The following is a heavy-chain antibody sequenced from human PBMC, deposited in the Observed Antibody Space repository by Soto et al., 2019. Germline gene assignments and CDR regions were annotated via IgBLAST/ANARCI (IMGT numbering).Heavy chain of an antibody. D-gene: IGHD2-21*02. J-gene: IGHJ4*02. V-gene: IGHV3-23*01. CDR1: GFTFRNYA. Sequence: EVQQLESGGGLVQPGGSLRLSCAASGFTFRNYAMSWVRQAPGKGLEWVSTITFSGANINYTDSVKGRFSISRDNSKNTLFLQMNSLRAEDTAVYYCAKKAAYCGGDCYSLFDYWGQGTLVTVSS. CDR3: AKKAAYCGGDCYSLFDY. CDR2: ITFSGANI.